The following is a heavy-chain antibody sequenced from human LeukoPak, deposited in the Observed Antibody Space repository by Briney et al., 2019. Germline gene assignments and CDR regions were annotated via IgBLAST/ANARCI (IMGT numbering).Heavy chain of an antibody. CDR1: GGSISSGGYS. CDR3: ATDSYGRYFDY. D-gene: IGHD5-18*01. Sequence: SQTLSLTCAVSGGSISSGGYSWSWIRQPPGKGLEWIGYIYHSGSTYYNPSLKSRVTISVDRSKNQFSLKLSSVTAADTAVYYCATDSYGRYFDYWGQGTLVTVSS. J-gene: IGHJ4*02. CDR2: IYHSGST. V-gene: IGHV4-30-2*01.